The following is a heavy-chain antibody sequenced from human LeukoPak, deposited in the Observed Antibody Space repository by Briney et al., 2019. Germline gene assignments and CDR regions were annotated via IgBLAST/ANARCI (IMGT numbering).Heavy chain of an antibody. Sequence: ASVKVSCKASGYTLTGYYLHWVRQAPGQGLEWMGWINPNTGATHSAQKFQGRITMTRDTSISTAYMDLSRLRSDDTAVYYCARDRVGSGWPRPYYFEVWGQGTLVTVSS. CDR1: GYTLTGYY. CDR2: INPNTGAT. J-gene: IGHJ4*02. D-gene: IGHD6-19*01. V-gene: IGHV1-2*02. CDR3: ARDRVGSGWPRPYYFEV.